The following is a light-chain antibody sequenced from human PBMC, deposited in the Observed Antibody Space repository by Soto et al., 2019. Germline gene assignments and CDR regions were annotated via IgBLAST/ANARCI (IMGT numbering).Light chain of an antibody. V-gene: IGKV3-15*01. CDR2: GAS. Sequence: EIVMTQSPATLSVSPGETATLSCRASQSVSDNLAWYQQKPGQAPRLVISGASTRAAGIPARFSGSGSGTEFTLTISSLQSEDFAVYYCQQYNNWPPWTFGQGTKVEI. CDR3: QQYNNWPPWT. CDR1: QSVSDN. J-gene: IGKJ1*01.